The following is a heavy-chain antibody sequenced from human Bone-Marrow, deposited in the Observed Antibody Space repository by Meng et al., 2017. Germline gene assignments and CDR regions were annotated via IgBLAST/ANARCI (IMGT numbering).Heavy chain of an antibody. CDR1: GFTFSSYE. CDR3: AKARNILVVGAPSDF. D-gene: IGHD2-15*01. J-gene: IGHJ4*02. CDR2: ISGNETTT. Sequence: GESLKISCAASGFTFSSYEMNWVRQAPGKGLEWVSTISGNETTTSYAGSVKGRFTISRDKSNNTLYLQMTSLRADDTALYFCAKARNILVVGAPSDFWGQGTLVTVSS. V-gene: IGHV3-23*01.